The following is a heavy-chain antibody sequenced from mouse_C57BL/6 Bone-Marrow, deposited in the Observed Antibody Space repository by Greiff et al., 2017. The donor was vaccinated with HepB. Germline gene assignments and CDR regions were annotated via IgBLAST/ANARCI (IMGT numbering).Heavy chain of an antibody. CDR1: GYTFTSYW. CDR2: IYPGSGST. J-gene: IGHJ1*03. V-gene: IGHV1-55*01. Sequence: VQLQQPGAELVKPGASVKMSCKASGYTFTSYWITWVKQRPGQGLEWIGDIYPGSGSTNYNEKFKSKATLTVDTSSSTAYMQLSSLTSEYSAVYYCARWDYYGSSYGFDVWGTGTTVTVSS. D-gene: IGHD1-1*01. CDR3: ARWDYYGSSYGFDV.